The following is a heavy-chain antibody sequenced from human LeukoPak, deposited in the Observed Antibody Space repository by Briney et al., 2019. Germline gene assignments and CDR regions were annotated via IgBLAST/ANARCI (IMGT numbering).Heavy chain of an antibody. CDR1: GYTFTSYD. V-gene: IGHV1-8*01. D-gene: IGHD4-17*01. J-gene: IGHJ3*02. CDR3: ARRRYGDYGFDI. Sequence: EASVKVSCKASGYTFTSYDINWVRQATGQGLEWMGRMNPNSGNTGYAQKFQGRVTMTRNTSISTAYMELSSLRSEDTAVYYCARRRYGDYGFDIWGQGTMVTVSS. CDR2: MNPNSGNT.